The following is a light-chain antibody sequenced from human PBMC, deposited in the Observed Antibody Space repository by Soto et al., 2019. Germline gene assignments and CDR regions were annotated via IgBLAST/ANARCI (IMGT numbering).Light chain of an antibody. V-gene: IGLV2-8*01. CDR3: SSYAGSNNFV. CDR2: DVS. J-gene: IGLJ3*02. CDR1: SSDVGGYNY. Sequence: QSALTQPPSASGSPGQSVTISCTGTSSDVGGYNYVSWYQRHPGKAPKLMIYDVSKRPSGVPDRFSGSKSGNTASLTVSGLHAEDEADYYCSSYAGSNNFVFGGGTKLTVL.